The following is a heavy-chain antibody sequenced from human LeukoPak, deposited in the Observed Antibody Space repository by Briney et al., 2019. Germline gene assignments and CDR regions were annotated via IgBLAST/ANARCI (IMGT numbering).Heavy chain of an antibody. D-gene: IGHD1-7*01. V-gene: IGHV4-59*12. CDR2: IYYSGST. CDR1: GGSISSYY. CDR3: ASVGNWNYPSNWFDP. J-gene: IGHJ5*02. Sequence: SETLSLTCTVCGGSISSYYWSWIRQPPGKGLEWIGYIYYSGSTNYNPSLKSRVTISVDTSKNQFSLKLSSVTAADTAVYYCASVGNWNYPSNWFDPWGQGTLVTVSS.